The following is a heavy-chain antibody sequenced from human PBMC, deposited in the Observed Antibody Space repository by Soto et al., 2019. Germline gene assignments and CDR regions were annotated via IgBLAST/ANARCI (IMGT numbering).Heavy chain of an antibody. Sequence: SETLSLTCTVSGGSISRFYWSWLRQPPGKGLEWIGNIFYTGDTKYNPSLKSRLTISVDTTKKQFSLNLISVTAADTAVHFCARFSHDHCGSFQWFDPWGRGTLVTVSS. CDR1: GGSISRFY. CDR2: IFYTGDT. J-gene: IGHJ5*02. V-gene: IGHV4-59*01. CDR3: ARFSHDHCGSFQWFDP. D-gene: IGHD1-1*01.